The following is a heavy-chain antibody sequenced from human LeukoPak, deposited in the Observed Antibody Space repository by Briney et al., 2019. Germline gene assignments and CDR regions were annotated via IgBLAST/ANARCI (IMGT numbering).Heavy chain of an antibody. CDR2: IYTSGST. V-gene: IGHV4-4*07. D-gene: IGHD3-22*01. J-gene: IGHJ4*02. CDR3: ARAGYYYDGSGYYYADY. CDR1: GGSISSYY. Sequence: SETLSLTCTVSGGSISSYYWSWIRQPAGKGLEWIGRIYTSGSTNYNPSLKSRVTMSVDTSKNQFSLKLSSVTAADTAVYYCARAGYYYDGSGYYYADYWGQGTLVTVSS.